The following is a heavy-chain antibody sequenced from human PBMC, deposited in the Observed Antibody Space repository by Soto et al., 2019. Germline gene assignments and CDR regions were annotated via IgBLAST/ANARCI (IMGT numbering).Heavy chain of an antibody. CDR1: GGSMTGYF. CDR2: VYNSGNT. D-gene: IGHD6-19*01. CDR3: ARTHWVSGTEY. Sequence: QVQLQESGPGLVKPSETLSLTCTVSGGSMTGYFWSWIRQPAGKALEGIGHVYNSGNTDYNPSLPSRITMAVDTSKRQFSLKVKSVTAADTAVYYCARTHWVSGTEYWGQGILVTVSS. J-gene: IGHJ4*02. V-gene: IGHV4-4*07.